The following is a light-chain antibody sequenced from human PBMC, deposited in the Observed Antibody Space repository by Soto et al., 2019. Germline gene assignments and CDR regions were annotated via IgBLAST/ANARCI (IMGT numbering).Light chain of an antibody. Sequence: DIQLTQSPSSLSASVGDRVTITCRVSQGISSYLNWYQQKPGKAPELLIFAASSVRSGVPSRFSGSGSGTEFTLAISTLQPEDVATYYCQQSYTSPPFTFGPGTKVDIK. J-gene: IGKJ3*01. CDR3: QQSYTSPPFT. CDR2: AAS. CDR1: QGISSY. V-gene: IGKV1-39*01.